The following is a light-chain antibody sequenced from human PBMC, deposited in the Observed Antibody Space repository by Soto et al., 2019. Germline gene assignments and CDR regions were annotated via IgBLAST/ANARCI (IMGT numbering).Light chain of an antibody. V-gene: IGKV3-20*01. CDR1: QSVSSSY. J-gene: IGKJ4*01. CDR2: GAS. Sequence: EIVFSQSPCTLSLSPGERATLHCRASQSVSSSYLAWYQQKPGQAPRLLIYGASSRATGIPDRFSGSGSGTDFTLTISCLEPEDFAVYYCQQHGSSPLTFGGGTKVDIK. CDR3: QQHGSSPLT.